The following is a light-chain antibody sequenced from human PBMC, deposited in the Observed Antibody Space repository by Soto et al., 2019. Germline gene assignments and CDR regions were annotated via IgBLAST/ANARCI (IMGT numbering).Light chain of an antibody. CDR2: GAS. CDR1: QSVSSSY. CDR3: QQYGSSHMYT. J-gene: IGKJ2*01. Sequence: EIVLTQSPGTLSLSPGERATLSCRASQSVSSSYLAWYQQKPGQAPRLLIYGASSRATGIPDRFSGSGSGTEFTLTISRLEPEDFAVYYCQQYGSSHMYTFGQRTKLEIK. V-gene: IGKV3-20*01.